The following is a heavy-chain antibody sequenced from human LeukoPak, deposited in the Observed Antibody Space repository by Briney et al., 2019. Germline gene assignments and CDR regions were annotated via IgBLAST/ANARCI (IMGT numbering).Heavy chain of an antibody. V-gene: IGHV1-8*01. Sequence: ASVKVSCKASGYTFTSYDINWVRQATGQGLEWMGWMNPNSGNTGYAQKFQGRVTMTRNTSISTAYMELSSLRSEDTAVYYCARGRGGYYYDSSGYTYYFDYWGQGTLVTVSS. CDR3: ARGRGGYYYDSSGYTYYFDY. CDR1: GYTFTSYD. D-gene: IGHD3-22*01. CDR2: MNPNSGNT. J-gene: IGHJ4*02.